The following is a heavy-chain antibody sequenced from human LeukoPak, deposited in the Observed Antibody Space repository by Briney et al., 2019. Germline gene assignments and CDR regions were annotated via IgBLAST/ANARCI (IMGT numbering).Heavy chain of an antibody. J-gene: IGHJ3*02. CDR1: GGSISSYY. CDR3: ARAYYYYDSSGYYYWTFDI. Sequence: SETLSLTCTVSGGSISSYYWSWIRQPAGKGLEWIGRIYTGGSTNYNPSLKSRVTMSVDTSKNQFSLKLSSVTAADTAVYYCARAYYYYDSSGYYYWTFDIWGQGTMVTVSS. V-gene: IGHV4-4*07. CDR2: IYTGGST. D-gene: IGHD3-22*01.